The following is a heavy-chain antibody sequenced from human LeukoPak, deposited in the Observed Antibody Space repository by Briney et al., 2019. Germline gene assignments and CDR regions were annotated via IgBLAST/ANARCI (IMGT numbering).Heavy chain of an antibody. J-gene: IGHJ4*02. D-gene: IGHD3-22*01. CDR1: GFSFRSYG. CDR2: IWYEGSNK. CDR3: ARGDDYYDSSGYYAAKAFAN. Sequence: PGGSLRLSCAASGFSFRSYGMHWVRQAPGKGLEWVAAIWYEGSNKYYVDSVKGRFTISRDISKNTLFLQMNSLRAEDTAVYYCARGDDYYDSSGYYAAKAFANWGQGTLVTVSS. V-gene: IGHV3-33*01.